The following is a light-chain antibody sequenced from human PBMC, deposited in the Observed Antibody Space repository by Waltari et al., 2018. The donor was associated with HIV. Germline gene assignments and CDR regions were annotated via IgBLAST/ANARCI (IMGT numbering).Light chain of an antibody. V-gene: IGKV1-39*01. CDR3: QQSYSLPLT. CDR2: AAS. J-gene: IGKJ4*01. Sequence: DIQITQSPSSLSASVAHSVTITCRASQSISTYLNWFQQTPGKAPTLLIYAASSLPSGVPSRFSGSGSGTDFTLTISNLQPEDFATYSCQQSYSLPLTFGGGTKVEI. CDR1: QSISTY.